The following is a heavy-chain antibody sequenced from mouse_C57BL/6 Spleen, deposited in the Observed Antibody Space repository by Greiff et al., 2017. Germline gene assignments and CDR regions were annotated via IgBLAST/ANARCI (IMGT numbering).Heavy chain of an antibody. Sequence: VQLQQPRAELVRPGSSVKLSCKASGYTFTSYWMHWVKQRPIQGLEWIGNLDPSDSETHYNQTFTAKATLTVDKSSSTSYMQLSSLTSEDSAVYYCAREVAYDYTGFAYWGQGTLVTVSA. D-gene: IGHD2-4*01. CDR3: AREVAYDYTGFAY. CDR2: LDPSDSET. CDR1: GYTFTSYW. V-gene: IGHV1-52*01. J-gene: IGHJ3*01.